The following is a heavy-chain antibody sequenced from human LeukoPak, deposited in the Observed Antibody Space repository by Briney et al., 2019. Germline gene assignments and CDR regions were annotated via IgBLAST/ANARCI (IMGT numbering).Heavy chain of an antibody. CDR1: GFTFDDYA. J-gene: IGHJ4*02. CDR3: AKGIVGATTDYFDY. D-gene: IGHD1-26*01. V-gene: IGHV3-9*01. CDR2: ISWNSGSI. Sequence: GGSLRLSCAASGFTFDDYAMHWVRHAPGKGLEWVSGISWNSGSIDYADSVEGRFTISRDNAKNSLYLQMNSLRAEDTALYYCAKGIVGATTDYFDYWGQGTLVTVSS.